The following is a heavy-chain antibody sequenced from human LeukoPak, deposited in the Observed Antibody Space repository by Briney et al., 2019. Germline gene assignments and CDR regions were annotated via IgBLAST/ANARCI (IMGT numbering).Heavy chain of an antibody. D-gene: IGHD1-26*01. Sequence: PGGSLRLSCAASEFTFSSYSMNWVRQAPGKGLEWVSSISSSSSYIYYADSVKGRFTISRDNAKNSLYLQMNSLRAEDTAAYYCARDVSSGSSKTFDYWGQGTLVTVSS. CDR2: ISSSSSYI. CDR3: ARDVSSGSSKTFDY. CDR1: EFTFSSYS. J-gene: IGHJ4*02. V-gene: IGHV3-21*01.